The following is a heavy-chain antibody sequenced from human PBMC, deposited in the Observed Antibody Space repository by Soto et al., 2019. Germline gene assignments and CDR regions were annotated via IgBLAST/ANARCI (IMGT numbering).Heavy chain of an antibody. CDR3: VRVVYYGSGSYSPDGMDV. J-gene: IGHJ6*02. CDR1: GVSFNNNG. D-gene: IGHD3-10*01. Sequence: QVQLVQSGAEVKKPGSSVKVSCKTSGVSFNNNGIGWVRQAPGHGLEWMGGVSPLFRTSNYARKFQARISITADASTGTVNMELSSLTSEATVQYYCVRVVYYGSGSYSPDGMDVWGQGTTVTVSS. V-gene: IGHV1-69*01. CDR2: VSPLFRTS.